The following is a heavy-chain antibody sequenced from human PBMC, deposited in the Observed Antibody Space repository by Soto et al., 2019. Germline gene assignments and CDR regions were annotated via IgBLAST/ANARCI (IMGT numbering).Heavy chain of an antibody. Sequence: QVQLVESGGGVVQPGRSLRLSCAASGFTFSSYAMHWVRQAPGKGLEWVAVISYDGINKYYADSLKRRLTISRENSKNTLYLQMNSRRAEDTAVYYCASEGINMIVPPFDYWGQGTLVTVSS. V-gene: IGHV3-30-3*01. CDR2: ISYDGINK. D-gene: IGHD3-22*01. CDR1: GFTFSSYA. J-gene: IGHJ4*02. CDR3: ASEGINMIVPPFDY.